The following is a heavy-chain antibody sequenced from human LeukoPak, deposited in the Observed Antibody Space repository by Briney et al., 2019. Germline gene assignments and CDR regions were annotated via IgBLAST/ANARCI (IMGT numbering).Heavy chain of an antibody. J-gene: IGHJ5*02. Sequence: ASVKVSCKASGYTFTSYDINWVRQAPGQGLEWMGIINPSGSKTYYAQKFQGRVTMTRDMSTSTVYMELSSLRSEDTAVYYCARDRSDAGEPDNWFDPWGQGTLVTVSS. CDR1: GYTFTSYD. CDR3: ARDRSDAGEPDNWFDP. D-gene: IGHD1-26*01. V-gene: IGHV1-46*01. CDR2: INPSGSKT.